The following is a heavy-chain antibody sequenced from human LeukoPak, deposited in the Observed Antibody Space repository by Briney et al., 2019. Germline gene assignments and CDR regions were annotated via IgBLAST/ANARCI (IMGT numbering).Heavy chain of an antibody. CDR1: GFTFSNDW. CDR3: ARGRGGSYHY. D-gene: IGHD1-26*01. J-gene: IGHJ4*02. CDR2: INTDGSTT. V-gene: IGHV3-74*01. Sequence: GGSLRLSCAASGFTFSNDWMHWVRQAPGKGLVWVSRINTDGSTTTYADSVEGRFTISRDNAKNTLYLQMNSLRVEDTAVYYCARGRGGSYHYWGQGTLVTVSS.